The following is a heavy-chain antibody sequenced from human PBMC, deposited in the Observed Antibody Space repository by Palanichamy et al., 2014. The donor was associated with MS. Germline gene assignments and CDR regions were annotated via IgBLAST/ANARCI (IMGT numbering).Heavy chain of an antibody. J-gene: IGHJ3*02. Sequence: QVQLVQSGSELKKPGASVKVSCKASGYTFTSYSMNWVRQAPGQGLGWMGWIHTNTGNPTYAQGFTGRFVFSLDSSVTTAFLQISSLKAEDTAVYYCARAKSYYDTSGSYSDAFDIWGQGTMVTVSS. CDR3: ARAKSYYDTSGSYSDAFDI. CDR1: GYTFTSYS. V-gene: IGHV7-4-1*02. CDR2: IHTNTGNP. D-gene: IGHD3-22*01.